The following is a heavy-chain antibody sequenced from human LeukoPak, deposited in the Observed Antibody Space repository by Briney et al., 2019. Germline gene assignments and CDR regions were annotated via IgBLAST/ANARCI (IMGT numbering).Heavy chain of an antibody. D-gene: IGHD3-10*01. J-gene: IGHJ4*02. CDR2: ISSGSSAI. CDR1: GFTFSSYG. Sequence: GGSLRLSCAASGFTFSSYGMNRVRQAPGKGLEWISYISSGSSAIYYADSVKGRFTISRDNAKNSLYLQTNSLRAEDTAVYYCAAQSGSGSNYPDYWGQGTLVTVSS. V-gene: IGHV3-48*01. CDR3: AAQSGSGSNYPDY.